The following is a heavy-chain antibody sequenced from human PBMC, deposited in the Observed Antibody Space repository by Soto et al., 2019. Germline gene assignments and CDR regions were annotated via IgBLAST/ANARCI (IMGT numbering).Heavy chain of an antibody. J-gene: IGHJ6*01. Sequence: QVQLVESGGGVVQPGRSLRLSCAASGFTFSSYAMHWVRQAPGKGLEWVAVISYDGSNKYYADSVKGRFTISRDNSKNTLYLQMNSLRAEDTAVYYCAREGITMVRGVHNYYGMDVW. V-gene: IGHV3-30-3*01. D-gene: IGHD3-10*01. CDR3: AREGITMVRGVHNYYGMDV. CDR1: GFTFSSYA. CDR2: ISYDGSNK.